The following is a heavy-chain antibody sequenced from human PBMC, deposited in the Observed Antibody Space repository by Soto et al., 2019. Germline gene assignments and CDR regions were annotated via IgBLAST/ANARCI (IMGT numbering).Heavy chain of an antibody. CDR3: ARFQLYCSGGSCYSYYYYGMDV. D-gene: IGHD2-15*01. J-gene: IGHJ6*02. CDR1: GFTFSSYG. CDR2: IWYDGSNK. V-gene: IGHV3-33*01. Sequence: QVQLVESGGGVVQPGRSLRLSCAASGFTFSSYGMHWVRQAPGKGLEWVAVIWYDGSNKYYADSVQGRFTISRDNSKNTLYLQMNSMRAEDTAVYYGARFQLYCSGGSCYSYYYYGMDVWGQGTTVTVSS.